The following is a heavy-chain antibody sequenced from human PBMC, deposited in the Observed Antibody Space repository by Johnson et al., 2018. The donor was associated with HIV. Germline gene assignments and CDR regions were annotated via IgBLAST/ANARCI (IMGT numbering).Heavy chain of an antibody. CDR3: ARDFVAFGECTAFDI. CDR2: INWNGGNT. D-gene: IGHD3-10*01. Sequence: VQLVESGGALVQPGRSLRLSCEVSPFILSSHWMKWARQAPGKGLEWVSGINWNGGNTGYVDSVKGRFTISRDNAKNSLYLQMNGLRAEDTAFYYCARDFVAFGECTAFDIWGQGTMVTVSS. CDR1: PFILSSHW. V-gene: IGHV3-20*04. J-gene: IGHJ3*02.